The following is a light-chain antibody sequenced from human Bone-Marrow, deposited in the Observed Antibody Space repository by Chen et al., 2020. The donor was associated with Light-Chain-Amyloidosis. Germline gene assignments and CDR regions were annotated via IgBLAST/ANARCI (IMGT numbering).Light chain of an antibody. CDR2: RGT. Sequence: SYELTHPPSVTVSPGQLARLTCSGDDLPTKYAYWYQQKPGQAPVLVIHRGTERTSGRSERFSGSSSGTTATLTISGFQAEDEADYHCQSADSSGTDEVIFGGGTKLTVL. V-gene: IGLV3-25*03. J-gene: IGLJ2*01. CDR3: QSADSSGTDEVI. CDR1: DLPTKY.